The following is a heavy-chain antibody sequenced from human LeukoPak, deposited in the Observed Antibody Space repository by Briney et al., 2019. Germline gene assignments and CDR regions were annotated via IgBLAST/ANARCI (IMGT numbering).Heavy chain of an antibody. CDR3: ARGTGSSWYSWFDP. D-gene: IGHD6-13*01. J-gene: IGHJ5*02. CDR2: TYYSGST. Sequence: SETLSLTCTVSGGSISSYYWSWIRQPPGKGLEWIGYTYYSGSTNYNPSLKSRVTISVDTSKNQFSLKLSSVTAADTAVYYCARGTGSSWYSWFDPWGQGTLVTVSS. CDR1: GGSISSYY. V-gene: IGHV4-59*01.